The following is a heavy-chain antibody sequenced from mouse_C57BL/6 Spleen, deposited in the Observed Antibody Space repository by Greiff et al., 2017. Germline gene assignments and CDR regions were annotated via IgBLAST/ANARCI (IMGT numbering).Heavy chain of an antibody. V-gene: IGHV1-5*01. Sequence: EVQLQQSGTVLARPGASVKMSCKTSGYTFTSYWMHWVKQRPGQGLEWIGAIYPGNSDTSYNQKFKGKAKLTAVTSASTAYRELSSLTNEDSAVYYCTRKGLGRDYAMDYWGQGTSVTVSS. CDR1: GYTFTSYW. CDR3: TRKGLGRDYAMDY. D-gene: IGHD4-1*01. J-gene: IGHJ4*01. CDR2: IYPGNSDT.